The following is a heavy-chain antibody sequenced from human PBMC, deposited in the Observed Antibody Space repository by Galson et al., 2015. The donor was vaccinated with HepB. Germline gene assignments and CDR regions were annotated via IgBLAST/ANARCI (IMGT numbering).Heavy chain of an antibody. D-gene: IGHD3-9*01. Sequence: SVKVSCKVSGYNLIELSIHWVRQAPGKGLEWMGNLVPENGDTLLAQKFEGRVRMTEDTSSDTTYMELSCLRSEDTGVYFCATYLGSTGFDFWGQGTMVTVSS. J-gene: IGHJ3*01. CDR2: LVPENGDT. CDR3: ATYLGSTGFDF. V-gene: IGHV1-24*01. CDR1: GYNLIELS.